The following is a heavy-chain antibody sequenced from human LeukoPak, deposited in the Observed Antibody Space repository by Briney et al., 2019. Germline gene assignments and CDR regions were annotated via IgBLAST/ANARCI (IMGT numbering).Heavy chain of an antibody. CDR2: INPNGGGT. CDR1: GYTFTGYY. CDR3: ARAGVSDY. Sequence: ASLKVSCKASGYTFTGYYMHWVRQAPGQGLEWMGWINPNGGGTNYAQKFQGRVTMTRDTSISTAYMELSSLRSEDTAVYYCARAGVSDYWGQGTLVTVSS. J-gene: IGHJ4*02. D-gene: IGHD3-10*01. V-gene: IGHV1-2*02.